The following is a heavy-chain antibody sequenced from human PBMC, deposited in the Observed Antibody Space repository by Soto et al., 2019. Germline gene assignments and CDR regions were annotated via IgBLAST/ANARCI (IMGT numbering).Heavy chain of an antibody. D-gene: IGHD3-22*01. J-gene: IGHJ4*02. CDR3: AKGRSPYYYDSSGVKTADY. Sequence: GSRTLSCAASGCPFLRTAMSWVRQAPGQGLEWVSAISGSGGSTYYADSVKGRFTISRDNSKNTLYLQMNSLRAEDTAVYYCAKGRSPYYYDSSGVKTADYWGQGTLVTVS. V-gene: IGHV3-23*01. CDR2: ISGSGGST. CDR1: GCPFLRTA.